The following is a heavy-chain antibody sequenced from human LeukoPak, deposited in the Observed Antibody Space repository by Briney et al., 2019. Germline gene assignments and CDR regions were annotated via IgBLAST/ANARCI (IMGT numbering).Heavy chain of an antibody. Sequence: PSETLSLTCTVSGGSMSSGTFYWAWIRQPPGKGLEWIGNIYYSGNTYYNPSLKSRVTISVDTSKNQLSLKLRSVTATDTAVYYCARQANWFDSWGQGTLVTVSS. CDR3: ARQANWFDS. CDR2: IYYSGNT. CDR1: GGSMSSGTFY. V-gene: IGHV4-39*01. J-gene: IGHJ5*01.